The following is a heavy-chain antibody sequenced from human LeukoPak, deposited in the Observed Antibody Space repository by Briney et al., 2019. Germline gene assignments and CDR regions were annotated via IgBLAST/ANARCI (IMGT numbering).Heavy chain of an antibody. D-gene: IGHD3-10*01. Sequence: SETLSLTCAVYGGSFSGYYWSWIRQPPGKGLEWIGEINHSGSTNYNPSLKSRVTISAGTSKNQFSLKLSSVTAADTAVYYCARGRNALLWFGELFKKNWFDPWGQGTLVTVSS. CDR3: ARGRNALLWFGELFKKNWFDP. J-gene: IGHJ5*02. CDR2: INHSGST. V-gene: IGHV4-34*01. CDR1: GGSFSGYY.